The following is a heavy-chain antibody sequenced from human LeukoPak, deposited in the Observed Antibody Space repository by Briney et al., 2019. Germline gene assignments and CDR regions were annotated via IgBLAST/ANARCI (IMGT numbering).Heavy chain of an antibody. CDR2: ISGSGGST. Sequence: GGSLRLSCAASGFTFSSYTMDWVRQAPGKGLEWVSAISGSGGSTYYADSVKGRFTISRDNSKNTLYLQMNSLRAEDTAVYYCAKDRHNWDSSGYDYWGQGTLVTVSS. CDR1: GFTFSSYT. J-gene: IGHJ4*02. CDR3: AKDRHNWDSSGYDY. V-gene: IGHV3-23*01. D-gene: IGHD3-22*01.